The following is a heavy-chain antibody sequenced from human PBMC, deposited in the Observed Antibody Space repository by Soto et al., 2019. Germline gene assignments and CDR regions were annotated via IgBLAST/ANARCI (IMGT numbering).Heavy chain of an antibody. V-gene: IGHV4-39*01. CDR3: ATYSSSWYSTYHAMMDV. CDR1: GGSISSSSYY. CDR2: IYYSGST. D-gene: IGHD6-13*01. Sequence: SETLSLTCTVSGGSISSSSYYWGWIRQPPGKGLEWIGSIYYSGSTYYNPSLKSRVTISVDTSKNQFSLKLSSVTAADTAVYYCATYSSSWYSTYHAMMDVWGQGTTVTVSS. J-gene: IGHJ6*02.